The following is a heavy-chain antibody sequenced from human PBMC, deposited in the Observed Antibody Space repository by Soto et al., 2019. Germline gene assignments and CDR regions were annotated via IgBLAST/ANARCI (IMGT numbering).Heavy chain of an antibody. CDR2: ISSSSSYI. CDR1: GFTFSSYS. CDR3: ARARTFYYYYMDV. Sequence: EVQLVESGGGLVKPGGSLRLSCAASGFTFSSYSMNWVRQAPGKGLEWLSSISSSSSYIYYADSVKGRFTISRDNAKNSLYLQMNSLRAEDTAVYYCARARTFYYYYMDVWGKGTTVTVSS. V-gene: IGHV3-21*01. J-gene: IGHJ6*03.